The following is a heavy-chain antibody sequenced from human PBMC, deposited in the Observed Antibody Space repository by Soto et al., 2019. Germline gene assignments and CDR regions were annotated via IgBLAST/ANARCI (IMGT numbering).Heavy chain of an antibody. V-gene: IGHV1-69*13. CDR3: VGRIAAASRFDP. J-gene: IGHJ5*02. D-gene: IGHD6-13*01. CDR2: IIPIFGTA. Sequence: SVKVSCKASGGTFSSYAISWVRQAPGQGLEWMGGIIPIFGTANYAQKFQGRVTITADESTSTAYMELSSLRSEDTAVYYCVGRIAAASRFDPWGQGTLVTVSS. CDR1: GGTFSSYA.